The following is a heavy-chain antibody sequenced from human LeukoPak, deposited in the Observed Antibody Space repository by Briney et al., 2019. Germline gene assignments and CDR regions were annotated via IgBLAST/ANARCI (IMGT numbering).Heavy chain of an antibody. J-gene: IGHJ4*02. CDR3: ARLGPSTTPTILHGGKWGYDY. CDR2: ISYDGSNK. D-gene: IGHD4-23*01. Sequence: GGSLRLSCAASGFTFSSYAMHWVRQAPGKGLEWVAVISYDGSNKYYADSVKGRFTISRDNSKNTLYLQMNSLRAEDTAVYYCARLGPSTTPTILHGGKWGYDYWGQGTLVTVSS. V-gene: IGHV3-30-3*01. CDR1: GFTFSSYA.